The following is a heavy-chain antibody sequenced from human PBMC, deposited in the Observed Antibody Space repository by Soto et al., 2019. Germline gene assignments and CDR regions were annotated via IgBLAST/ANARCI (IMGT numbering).Heavy chain of an antibody. V-gene: IGHV4-34*01. J-gene: IGHJ5*02. CDR1: GGSFSGYY. CDR3: ARGRSGWYGSGSYYKKNWFDP. CDR2: INHSGST. D-gene: IGHD3-10*01. Sequence: SETLSLTCAVYGGSFSGYYWSWIRQPPGKGLEWIGEINHSGSTNYNPSLKSRVTISVDTSKNQFSLKLSSVTAADTAVYYCARGRSGWYGSGSYYKKNWFDPWGQGTLVTVSS.